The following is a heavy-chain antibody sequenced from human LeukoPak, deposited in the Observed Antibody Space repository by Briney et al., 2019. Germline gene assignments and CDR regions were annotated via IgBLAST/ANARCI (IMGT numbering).Heavy chain of an antibody. V-gene: IGHV1-18*01. CDR3: ARASLNGSGYPHPHYYGMDV. D-gene: IGHD3-22*01. CDR2: ISAYNGNT. Sequence: ASVKVSCKASGGTFSSYAISWVRQAPGQGLEWMGWISAYNGNTNYAQKLQGRVTMTTDTSTSTAYMELRSLRSDNTAVYYCARASLNGSGYPHPHYYGMDVWGQGTTVTVSS. CDR1: GGTFSSYA. J-gene: IGHJ6*02.